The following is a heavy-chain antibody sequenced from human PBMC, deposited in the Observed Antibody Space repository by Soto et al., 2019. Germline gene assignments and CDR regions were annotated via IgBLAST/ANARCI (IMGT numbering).Heavy chain of an antibody. CDR1: GGSISSGGYY. V-gene: IGHV4-31*03. CDR2: IYYSGST. J-gene: IGHJ6*02. D-gene: IGHD3-10*01. Sequence: QVQLQESGPGLVKPSQTLSLTCTVSGGSISSGGYYWSWIRQHPGKGLEWIGYIYYSGSTYYNPSLKSRVTISVDTSKNQFSLKLSSVTAADTAVYYCARDPAYGSGSAYYYGMDVWGQGTTVTVSS. CDR3: ARDPAYGSGSAYYYGMDV.